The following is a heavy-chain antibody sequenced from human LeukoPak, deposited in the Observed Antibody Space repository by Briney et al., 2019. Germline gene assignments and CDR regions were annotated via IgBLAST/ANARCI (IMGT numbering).Heavy chain of an antibody. CDR3: ASHCSSTSCYGMDV. CDR2: IYYSGST. CDR1: GGLISSGGYY. D-gene: IGHD2-2*01. V-gene: IGHV4-61*08. J-gene: IGHJ6*02. Sequence: SETLSLTCTVSGGLISSGGYYWTWVRQQPGKGLDWIGYIYYSGSTNYNPSLKSRVTISVDTSKNQFSLKLSSVTAADTAVYYCASHCSSTSCYGMDVWGQRTTVTVSS.